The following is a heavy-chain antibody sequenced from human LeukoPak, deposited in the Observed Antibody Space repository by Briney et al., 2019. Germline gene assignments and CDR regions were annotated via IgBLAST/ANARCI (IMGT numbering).Heavy chain of an antibody. J-gene: IGHJ6*02. CDR2: IWYDGSNK. D-gene: IGHD6-13*01. Sequence: GGSLRLSCAASGFTFSSYGMHWVRQAPGKGLEWVAVIWYDGSNKYYADSVKGRFTISRDNSKNTLYLQMNSLRAEDTAVYYCARDCPSSSWDTPTYGMDVWGQGATVTVSS. CDR3: ARDCPSSSWDTPTYGMDV. V-gene: IGHV3-33*01. CDR1: GFTFSSYG.